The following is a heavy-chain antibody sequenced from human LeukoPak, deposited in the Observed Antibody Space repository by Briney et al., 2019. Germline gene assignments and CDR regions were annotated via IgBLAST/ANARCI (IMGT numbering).Heavy chain of an antibody. CDR2: IHPGDSDT. J-gene: IGHJ6*02. V-gene: IGHV5-51*01. D-gene: IGHD4-17*01. CDR1: GYSFTSYW. Sequence: GESLKISCKGSGYSFTSYWSGWVRQMPGKGLEWMGIIHPGDSDTRYSPSFQGQVTISADKSISTAYLQWSSLKASDTAMYYCARHLTTPDYYYYGMDVWGQGTTVTVSS. CDR3: ARHLTTPDYYYYGMDV.